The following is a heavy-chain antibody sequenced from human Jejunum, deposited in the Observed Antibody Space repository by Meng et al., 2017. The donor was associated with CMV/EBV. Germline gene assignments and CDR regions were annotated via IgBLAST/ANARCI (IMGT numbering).Heavy chain of an antibody. Sequence: TVGDYSMNWVRQAPGKGLEWGSSISNSGSYVYYADSVKGRFTISRDNPKNSLSLQMNSLRAEDTAVYYCARDIGDCVSTTCYYFDSWGQGALVTVSS. J-gene: IGHJ4*02. CDR3: ARDIGDCVSTTCYYFDS. CDR1: TVGDYS. CDR2: ISNSGSYV. V-gene: IGHV3-21*01. D-gene: IGHD2-2*03.